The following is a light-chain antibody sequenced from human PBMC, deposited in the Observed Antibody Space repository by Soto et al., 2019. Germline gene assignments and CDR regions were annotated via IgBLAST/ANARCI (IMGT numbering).Light chain of an antibody. J-gene: IGLJ1*01. V-gene: IGLV2-14*01. CDR3: SSYKSSTTYV. CDR2: EVS. Sequence: QSVLTQPASVSGSPGQSITTSCTGTSSDVGGYNYVSWYQQHPGKAPKPMIYEVSNRPSGVSNRFSGSKSGNTASLTISGLQAEDEADYYCSSYKSSTTYVFGTGTKVTVL. CDR1: SSDVGGYNY.